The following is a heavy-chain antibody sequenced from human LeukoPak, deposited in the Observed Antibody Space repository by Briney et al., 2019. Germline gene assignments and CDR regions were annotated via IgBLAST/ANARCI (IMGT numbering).Heavy chain of an antibody. CDR2: INPSGGST. CDR3: ARGGYYYDSSGYLDY. Sequence: ASVKVSCKASGYTFTSYYMHWVRQAPGQGLEWMGIINPSGGSTGYAQKFQGRVTMTRDTSTSTVYMELSSLRSEDTAVYYCARGGYYYDSSGYLDYWGQGTLVTVSS. J-gene: IGHJ4*02. V-gene: IGHV1-46*01. CDR1: GYTFTSYY. D-gene: IGHD3-22*01.